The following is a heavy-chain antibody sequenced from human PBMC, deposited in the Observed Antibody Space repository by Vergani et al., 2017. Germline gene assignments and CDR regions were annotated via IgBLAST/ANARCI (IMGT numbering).Heavy chain of an antibody. CDR2: SYYTGRT. CDR1: GDSISPYY. J-gene: IGHJ5*02. D-gene: IGHD3-16*02. V-gene: IGHV4-59*13. CDR3: ASDHSLLGELSHWFDP. Sequence: QVHLQESGPGLVKPSETLSLTCTVSGDSISPYYWIWLRQPPGKGLEFIGYSYYTGRTNYNPSLKSRVTLSVDTPKNQLSLWLCSVTAADTAVYYCASDHSLLGELSHWFDPWGQGTLVTVSS.